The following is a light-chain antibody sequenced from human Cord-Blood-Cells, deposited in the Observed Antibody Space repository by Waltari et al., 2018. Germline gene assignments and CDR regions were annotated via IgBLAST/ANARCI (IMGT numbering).Light chain of an antibody. CDR3: MQALQTPT. CDR1: QSLLHSNGYNY. J-gene: IGKJ1*01. Sequence: DIVMTQSPLSLPVTPGEPASISCRSSQSLLHSNGYNYLDWYLQKPGQSPQLLIYLGSNRASGLPDRFSGSGSGTDFTLKISRVEAEDVGVYYCMQALQTPTFGQGTKVEIK. CDR2: LGS. V-gene: IGKV2-28*01.